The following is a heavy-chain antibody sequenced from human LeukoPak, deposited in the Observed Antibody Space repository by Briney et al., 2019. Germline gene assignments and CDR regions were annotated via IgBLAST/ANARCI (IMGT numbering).Heavy chain of an antibody. CDR3: ASDVVTGY. CDR2: INHSGST. V-gene: IGHV4-38-2*02. J-gene: IGHJ4*02. CDR1: GYSISSGYY. Sequence: SETLSLTCTVSGYSISSGYYWGWIRQPPGKGLEWIGEINHSGSTNYNPSLKSRVTISVDTSKNQFSLKLSSVTAADTAVYYCASDVVTGYWGQGTLVTVSS. D-gene: IGHD3-22*01.